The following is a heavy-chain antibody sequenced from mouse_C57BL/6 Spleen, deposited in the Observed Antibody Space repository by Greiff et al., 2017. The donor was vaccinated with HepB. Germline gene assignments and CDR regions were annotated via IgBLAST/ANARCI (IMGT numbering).Heavy chain of an antibody. V-gene: IGHV6-3*01. CDR3: TLLRLYAMDY. CDR1: GFTFSNYW. CDR2: IRVKYDNSAT. J-gene: IGHJ4*01. D-gene: IGHD1-2*01. Sequence: EVQLVESGGGLVQPGGSMKLSCVASGFTFSNYWMNWVRQSPEKGLEWVAQIRVKYDNSATNYAESVKGRFTISRNDAKSSVYLQMNNLRAEDTGIYYCTLLRLYAMDYWGQGTSVTVSS.